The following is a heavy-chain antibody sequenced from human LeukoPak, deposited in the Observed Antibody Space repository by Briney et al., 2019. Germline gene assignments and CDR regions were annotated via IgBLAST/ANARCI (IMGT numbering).Heavy chain of an antibody. D-gene: IGHD5-18*01. CDR1: GGSFSGYY. CDR2: INHSGST. V-gene: IGHV4-34*01. CDR3: ARVEYSYTLFDP. Sequence: SETLSLTCAVYGGSFSGYYWSWIRQPPGKGLEWIGEINHSGSTNYNPSLKSRVTISVDTSKNQFSLKLSSVTAADTAVYYCARVEYSYTLFDPWGQGTLVTVSS. J-gene: IGHJ5*02.